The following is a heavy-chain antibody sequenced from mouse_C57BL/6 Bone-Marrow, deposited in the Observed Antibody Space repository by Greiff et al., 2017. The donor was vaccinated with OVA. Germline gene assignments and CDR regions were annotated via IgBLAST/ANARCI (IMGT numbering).Heavy chain of an antibody. J-gene: IGHJ4*01. D-gene: IGHD2-3*01. V-gene: IGHV2-6-1*01. Sequence: QVQLQQSGPGLVAPSQSLSITCTVSGFSLTSYGVHWVRQPPGKGLEWLVVIWSDGSTTYNSALKSRLSISKDNSKSQGFIKMNSLQTDDTAMYYCARHGRLLRYAMDYWGQGTSVTVSS. CDR1: GFSLTSYG. CDR3: ARHGRLLRYAMDY. CDR2: IWSDGST.